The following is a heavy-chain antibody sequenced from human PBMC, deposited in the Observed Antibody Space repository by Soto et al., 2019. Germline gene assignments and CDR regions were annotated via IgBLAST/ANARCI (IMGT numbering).Heavy chain of an antibody. J-gene: IGHJ4*02. CDR1: GGSISSYY. D-gene: IGHD3-22*01. V-gene: IGHV4-59*01. Sequence: PSQTLSLTCTVSGGSISSYYWSWIRQPPGKGLEWIGYIYYSGSTNYNPSLKSRVTISVDTSKNQFSLKLSSVTAADTAVYYCARAGGVRWLYYFDYWGQGNLVTVSS. CDR3: ARAGGVRWLYYFDY. CDR2: IYYSGST.